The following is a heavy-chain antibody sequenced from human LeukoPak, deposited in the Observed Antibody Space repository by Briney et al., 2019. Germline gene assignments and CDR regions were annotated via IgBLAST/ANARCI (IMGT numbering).Heavy chain of an antibody. D-gene: IGHD4-17*01. V-gene: IGHV4-30-4*01. J-gene: IGHJ4*02. CDR1: GGPISSGDYY. CDR3: AREVLGGDYALFDY. Sequence: PSQTLSLTCTVSGGPISSGDYYWSWIRQPPGKGLEWIGYIYYSGSTYYNPSLKSRVTISVDTSKNQFSLKLSSVTAADTAVYYCAREVLGGDYALFDYWGQGTLVTVSS. CDR2: IYYSGST.